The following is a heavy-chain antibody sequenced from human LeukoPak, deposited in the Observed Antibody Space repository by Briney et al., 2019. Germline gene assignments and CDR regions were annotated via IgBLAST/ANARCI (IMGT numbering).Heavy chain of an antibody. CDR2: IYYSGNT. CDR1: GGSISSYY. Sequence: PSETLPLTCTVSGGSISSYYWSWIRQPPGKGLEWIGYIYYSGNTNYNPSLKTRVTISVDTSKNQFSLKLSSVTAADTAVYYCARAGSWKLNFDYWGQGTLVTVSS. CDR3: ARAGSWKLNFDY. J-gene: IGHJ4*02. V-gene: IGHV4-59*01. D-gene: IGHD6-13*01.